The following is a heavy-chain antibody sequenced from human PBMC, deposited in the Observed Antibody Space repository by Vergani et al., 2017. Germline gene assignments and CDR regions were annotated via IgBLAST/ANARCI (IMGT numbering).Heavy chain of an antibody. CDR3: AKHFRGWGIDY. V-gene: IGHV3-30*02. J-gene: IGHJ4*02. D-gene: IGHD3-16*01. CDR1: GFTLSNYD. CDR2: IQFDGSNQ. Sequence: QVQLVESGGGVVQRGGSLRLSCATSGFTLSNYDMQWIRQGPGKGLEFVAFIQFDGSNQYYADSVKGRFTLSRDFSKNPLYLQMNIMRTDDTATYYCAKHFRGWGIDYWGQGTQFIVSS.